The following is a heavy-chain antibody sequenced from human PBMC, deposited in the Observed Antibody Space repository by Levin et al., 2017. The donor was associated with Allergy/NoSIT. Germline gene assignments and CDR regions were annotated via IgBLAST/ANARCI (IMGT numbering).Heavy chain of an antibody. V-gene: IGHV4-61*03. CDR1: GGSVNSGTYY. D-gene: IGHD6-19*01. J-gene: IGHJ6*02. CDR2: INYRGGT. Sequence: SQTLSLTCTVSGGSVNSGTYYWSWIRQPPGKGLEWIGYINYRGGTKYSPSLNSRITISVDTSTKGFSLKLTSVTAADTAVYYCARNRIIVAGGNDYYYGMDVWGQGTTVTVSS. CDR3: ARNRIIVAGGNDYYYGMDV.